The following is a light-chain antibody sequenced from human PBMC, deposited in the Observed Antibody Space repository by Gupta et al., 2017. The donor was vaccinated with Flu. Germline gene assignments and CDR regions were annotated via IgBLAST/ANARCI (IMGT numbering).Light chain of an antibody. J-gene: IGKJ2*01. V-gene: IGKV3-20*01. CDR1: QSVNNNL. CDR3: QQDCISVYT. CDR2: GAS. Sequence: GTLSLSPGERATRSCRASQSVNNNLLTWYQQKPGQAPRLLIYGASSRATGIPDRFSGSGSGTDFTLTIRRLEPEDFAVYYCQQDCISVYTFGQGTKLEIK.